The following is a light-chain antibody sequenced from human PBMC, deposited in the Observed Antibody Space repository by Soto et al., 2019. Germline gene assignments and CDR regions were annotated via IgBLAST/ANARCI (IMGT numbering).Light chain of an antibody. Sequence: DIPMTQSPSTLSASVGDRVTITCRASQSISSWLAWYQQKPGKAPKLLIYDASSLVSGVPSRFSGSGSGTEFTLTISSLQPDDFATYYCQQYNSYEYTFGQGTKLEIK. CDR2: DAS. V-gene: IGKV1-5*01. CDR3: QQYNSYEYT. J-gene: IGKJ2*01. CDR1: QSISSW.